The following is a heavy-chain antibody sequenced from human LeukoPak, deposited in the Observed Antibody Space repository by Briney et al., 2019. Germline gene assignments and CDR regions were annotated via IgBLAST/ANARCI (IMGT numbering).Heavy chain of an antibody. Sequence: GGSLRLSCAASGFTFSSYWMHWVRQAPGRGLVWVSRIKSDGSTRYADSVKGRFTISRDNAKNTVSLQMNSLRAEDTGVYYCARAPSEIGGYYPEYFRHWGQGTLVTVSP. V-gene: IGHV3-74*01. CDR2: IKSDGST. CDR3: ARAPSEIGGYYPEYFRH. D-gene: IGHD3-22*01. J-gene: IGHJ1*01. CDR1: GFTFSSYW.